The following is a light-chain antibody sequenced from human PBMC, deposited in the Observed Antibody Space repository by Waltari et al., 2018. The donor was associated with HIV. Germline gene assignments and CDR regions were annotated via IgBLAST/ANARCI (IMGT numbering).Light chain of an antibody. J-gene: IGLJ2*01. CDR1: RDDVGASDL. V-gene: IGLV2-23*02. CDR2: DVH. Sequence: QSAPPQPASVPGSPGQSITTPCTGTRDDVGASDLASRYQQIPGQAPKPILFDVHERPSGVSHRYAVSRSCNTASLTISGLQSEDEADYYCCSYACSGTFVVFGGGTRLTV. CDR3: CSYACSGTFVV.